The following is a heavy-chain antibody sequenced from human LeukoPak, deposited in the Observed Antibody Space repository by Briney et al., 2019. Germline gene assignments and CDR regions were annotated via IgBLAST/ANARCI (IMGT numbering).Heavy chain of an antibody. V-gene: IGHV1-18*01. CDR2: ISAYNGNT. Sequence: GASVKVSCKASGFTFTNFGVIWVRQAPGQGLEWMGWISAYNGNTNYAQKFQGRVTMTTDTSMTTAHMELRSLRSDDTAVYYCARVGSGSGSYGFDYWGQGTLVIVSS. D-gene: IGHD1-26*01. CDR1: GFTFTNFG. J-gene: IGHJ4*02. CDR3: ARVGSGSGSYGFDY.